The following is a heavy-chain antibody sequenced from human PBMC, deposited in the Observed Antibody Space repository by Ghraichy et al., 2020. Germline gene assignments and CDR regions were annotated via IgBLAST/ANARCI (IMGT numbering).Heavy chain of an antibody. Sequence: GGSLRLSGFGSAHVCTPVTRFWLVCRLGLGQKWVSGISGGGVSTKYADSVKGRFTISRDTSKNTLFLQMNSLIAEDTATYYCPKSQYSNYGGDYMDVWGKGTTV. CDR3: PKSQYSNYGGDYMDV. V-gene: IGHV3-23*01. D-gene: IGHD4-11*01. CDR2: ISGGGVST. J-gene: IGHJ6*03. CDR1: AHVCTPVT.